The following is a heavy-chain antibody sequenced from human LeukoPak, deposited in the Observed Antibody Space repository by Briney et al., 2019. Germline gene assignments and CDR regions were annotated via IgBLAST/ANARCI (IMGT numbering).Heavy chain of an antibody. D-gene: IGHD3-22*01. CDR1: GVTLSTYA. J-gene: IGHJ4*02. CDR3: AKNMIVELNYFDY. V-gene: IGHV3-23*01. CDR2: ISGSSGST. Sequence: GGSLRLSCTASGVTLSTYAMSWARQAPGKGLGWVSAISGSSGSTYYADSVKGRFTISRDNSKNTLYLQMNSLRAEDTAVYYCAKNMIVELNYFDYWGQGTLVTVSS.